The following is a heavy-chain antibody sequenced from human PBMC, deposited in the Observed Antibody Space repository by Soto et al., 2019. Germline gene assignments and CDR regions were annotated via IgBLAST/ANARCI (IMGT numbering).Heavy chain of an antibody. V-gene: IGHV3-15*01. CDR3: IFNLRGTLGGRIVDFDY. D-gene: IGHD3-16*01. Sequence: PGGSLRLSCAASGFNFTNAWMKWVRQFPGKGLEWVGGIKRKSEGGVTDYGAPVRGRFTISRDDSKSMLFLHTSSLKTEDTAIYYCIFNLRGTLGGRIVDFDYWGQGALVTVSS. J-gene: IGHJ4*02. CDR1: GFNFTNAW. CDR2: IKRKSEGGVT.